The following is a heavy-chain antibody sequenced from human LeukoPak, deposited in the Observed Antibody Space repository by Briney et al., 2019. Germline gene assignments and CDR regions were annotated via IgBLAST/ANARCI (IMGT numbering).Heavy chain of an antibody. V-gene: IGHV3-7*03. CDR3: ARDHWAGDI. J-gene: IGHJ3*02. CDR1: GFTFSGHF. D-gene: IGHD7-27*01. Sequence: GGSLRLSCSASGFTFSGHFMHWVRQAPGKGLEWVANIKQDGSEKYYVDSVKGRFTISRDNAKNSLYLQMNSLRAEDTAVYYCARDHWAGDIWGQGTMVTVSS. CDR2: IKQDGSEK.